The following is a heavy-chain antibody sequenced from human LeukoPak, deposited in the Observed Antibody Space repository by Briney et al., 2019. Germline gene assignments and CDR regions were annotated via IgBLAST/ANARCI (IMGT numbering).Heavy chain of an antibody. CDR1: GYTFTGYY. V-gene: IGHV1-2*02. CDR2: INPNSGGT. D-gene: IGHD2-15*01. Sequence: ASVKVSCKASGYTFTGYYMRWVRQAPGQGLEWMGWINPNSGGTNYAQKFQGRVTMTRDTSISTAYMELSRLRSDDTAVYYCARDPTIVVVVAAKYYFDYWGQGTLVTVSS. J-gene: IGHJ4*02. CDR3: ARDPTIVVVVAAKYYFDY.